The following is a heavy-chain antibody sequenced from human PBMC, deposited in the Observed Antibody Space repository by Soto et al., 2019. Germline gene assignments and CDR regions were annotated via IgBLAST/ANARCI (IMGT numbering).Heavy chain of an antibody. CDR3: ARDPGIAAAGTRVGYYYGMDV. Sequence: PSETLSLTCTVSGGSISSGGYYWSWIRQHPGKGLEWIGYIYYSGSTYYNPSLKSRVTISVDTSKNQLSLKLSSVTAADTAVYYCARDPGIAAAGTRVGYYYGMDVWGQGTTVTVSS. D-gene: IGHD6-13*01. CDR1: GGSISSGGYY. CDR2: IYYSGST. J-gene: IGHJ6*02. V-gene: IGHV4-31*03.